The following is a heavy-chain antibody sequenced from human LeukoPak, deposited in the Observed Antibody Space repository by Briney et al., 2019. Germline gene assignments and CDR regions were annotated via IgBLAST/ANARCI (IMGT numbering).Heavy chain of an antibody. CDR3: ANSGGEEDDAFDI. D-gene: IGHD2-15*01. J-gene: IGHJ3*02. Sequence: APVKVSCKASGYTFTGYYIHWVRQAPGQGLEWMGWIKPNSGGTNYAQKFQGRVTMTRDTSISTAYMELSRLRSDDTAVYYCANSGGEEDDAFDIWGQGTMVTVSS. CDR1: GYTFTGYY. CDR2: IKPNSGGT. V-gene: IGHV1-2*02.